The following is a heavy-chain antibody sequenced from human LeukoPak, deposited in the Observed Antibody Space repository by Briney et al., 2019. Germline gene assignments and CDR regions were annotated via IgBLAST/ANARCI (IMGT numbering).Heavy chain of an antibody. Sequence: GGSLRLSCAASGFTFSSYGMHWVRQAPGNGLERVSVIYGDGRTSHSASVRGRFTISRDNSKNIVSLQMNNLRAEDTAVYYCARGRGLGVVSPYFDYWGQGTLVTVSS. V-gene: IGHV3-53*01. CDR1: GFTFSSYG. CDR2: IYGDGRT. J-gene: IGHJ4*02. CDR3: ARGRGLGVVSPYFDY. D-gene: IGHD3-3*01.